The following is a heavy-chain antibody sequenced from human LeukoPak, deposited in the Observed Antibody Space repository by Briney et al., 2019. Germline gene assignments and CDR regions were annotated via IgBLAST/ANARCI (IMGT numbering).Heavy chain of an antibody. CDR1: GGSISNGNYY. D-gene: IGHD3-10*01. V-gene: IGHV4-61*01. CDR2: IYYTGST. J-gene: IGHJ4*02. Sequence: SETLSLTCTVSGGSISNGNYYWSWLRQPPGKALEWIGYIYYTGSTNYNPSLEGRVTISVDTSKNQFSVKLSSVTAADTAVYYCARSQNYYGSGDYWSQGTLVTVSS. CDR3: ARSQNYYGSGDY.